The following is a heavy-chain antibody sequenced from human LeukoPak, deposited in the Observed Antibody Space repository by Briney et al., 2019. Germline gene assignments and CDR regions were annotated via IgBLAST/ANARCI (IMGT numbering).Heavy chain of an antibody. CDR3: ARSGYNGWYWGLDY. J-gene: IGHJ4*02. V-gene: IGHV1-46*01. Sequence: ASVKVSCKASGDTFSNYFIHWVRQAPGQGLEWMGTIHPSGVDTTYAQKFQGRVTMTRDMTTSTVDMELSSLRSEDTAVYYCARSGYNGWYWGLDYWGQGTLVTVSS. CDR2: IHPSGVDT. D-gene: IGHD6-19*01. CDR1: GDTFSNYF.